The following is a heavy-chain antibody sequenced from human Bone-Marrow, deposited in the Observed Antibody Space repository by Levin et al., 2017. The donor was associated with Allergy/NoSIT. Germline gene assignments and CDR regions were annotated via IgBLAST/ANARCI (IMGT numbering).Heavy chain of an antibody. D-gene: IGHD6-13*01. J-gene: IGHJ6*02. CDR2: IYYSGST. CDR1: GGSISSSSYY. CDR3: ARRGYSRTYGMDV. V-gene: IGHV4-39*01. Sequence: SETLSLTCTVSGGSISSSSYYWGWIRQPPGKGLEWIGSIYYSGSTYYNPSLKSRVTISVDTSKNQFSLKLSSVTAADTAVYYCARRGYSRTYGMDVWGQGTTVTVSS.